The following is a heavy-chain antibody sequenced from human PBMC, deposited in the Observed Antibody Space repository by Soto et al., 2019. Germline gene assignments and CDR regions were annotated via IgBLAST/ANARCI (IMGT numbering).Heavy chain of an antibody. Sequence: QVQLVESGGGVVQPGRSLRLSCAASGFTFSSYGMHWVRQAPGKGLEWVAVISYDGSNKYYADSVKGRFTISRDNSKNTLYLQMNSLRAEDTAVYYCRLPSYNWFDPWGQGTLVTVSS. CDR1: GFTFSSYG. CDR3: RLPSYNWFDP. CDR2: ISYDGSNK. V-gene: IGHV3-30*03. J-gene: IGHJ5*02.